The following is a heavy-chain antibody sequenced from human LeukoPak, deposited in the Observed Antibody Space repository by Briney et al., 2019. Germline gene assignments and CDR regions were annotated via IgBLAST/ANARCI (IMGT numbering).Heavy chain of an antibody. Sequence: ASVKVSCKASGYTFTGYYMHWVRQAPGRGLEWMGWINPNSGGTNYAQKFQGRVTMTRDTSISTAYMELSRLRSDDTAVYYCARVRATMIVVVMDFDYWGQGTLVTVSS. J-gene: IGHJ4*02. CDR3: ARVRATMIVVVMDFDY. CDR1: GYTFTGYY. D-gene: IGHD3-22*01. CDR2: INPNSGGT. V-gene: IGHV1-2*02.